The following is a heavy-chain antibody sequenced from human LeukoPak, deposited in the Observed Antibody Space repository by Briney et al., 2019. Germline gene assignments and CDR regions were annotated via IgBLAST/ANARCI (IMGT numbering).Heavy chain of an antibody. D-gene: IGHD3-3*01. Sequence: ASVKVSCKASGYTFTSYYMHWVRQAPGQGLEWMGIINPSGGSTSYAQKFQGRVTMTRDMSTSTVYMELSSLRSDDTAVYYCARVGRGTIFGVVIKGYYFDYWGQGTLVTVSS. CDR2: INPSGGST. J-gene: IGHJ4*02. CDR3: ARVGRGTIFGVVIKGYYFDY. CDR1: GYTFTSYY. V-gene: IGHV1-46*01.